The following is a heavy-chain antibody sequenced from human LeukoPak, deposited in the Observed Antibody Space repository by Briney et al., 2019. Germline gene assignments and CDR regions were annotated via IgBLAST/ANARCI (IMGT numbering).Heavy chain of an antibody. Sequence: SGGSLRLSCAASGFTFSTSWMNWVRQAPGKGLEWVANIKEDGSEEYYVDSVKGRFTISRDNARKSLYLQMNSLRVEDTAVYYCARGYSGYEFGYWGQGTLVTVYS. J-gene: IGHJ4*02. CDR2: IKEDGSEE. CDR3: ARGYSGYEFGY. V-gene: IGHV3-7*04. CDR1: GFTFSTSW. D-gene: IGHD5-12*01.